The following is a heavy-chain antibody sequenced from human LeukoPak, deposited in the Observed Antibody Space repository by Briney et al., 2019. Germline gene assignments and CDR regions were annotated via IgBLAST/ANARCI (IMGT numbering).Heavy chain of an antibody. CDR1: GGSISSYY. Sequence: SETLSLTCTVSGGSISSYYWSWIRQPPGKGLEWIGYIYYSGSTNYNPSLKSRVTISVDTSKNQFSLKLSSVTAADTAVYYCARVRTFSGDADYWGQGTLVTVSS. CDR3: ARVRTFSGDADY. J-gene: IGHJ4*02. D-gene: IGHD2/OR15-2a*01. V-gene: IGHV4-59*01. CDR2: IYYSGST.